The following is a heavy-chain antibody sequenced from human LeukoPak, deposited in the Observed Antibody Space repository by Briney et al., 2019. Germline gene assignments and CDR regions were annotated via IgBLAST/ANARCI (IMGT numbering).Heavy chain of an antibody. CDR1: GFTFSSYA. D-gene: IGHD3-10*01. Sequence: GGSLRLSCAASGFTFSSYAMSWVRQAPGKGLEWVPAISGSGGSTYYADSVKGRFTISRDNSKNTLYLQMNSLRAEDTAVYYCAKGKKVTMVRGVTWFDPWGQGTLVTVSS. CDR2: ISGSGGST. CDR3: AKGKKVTMVRGVTWFDP. J-gene: IGHJ5*02. V-gene: IGHV3-23*01.